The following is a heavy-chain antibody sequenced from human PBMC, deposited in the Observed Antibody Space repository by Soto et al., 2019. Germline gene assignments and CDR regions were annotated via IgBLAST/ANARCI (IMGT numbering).Heavy chain of an antibody. CDR3: ARDTYYDDSSGYYNCFDP. Sequence: QVQLVQAGAEVKKPGASVKFSCKASGYTFTSYDLNWVRHATGQGLEWMGWMNTNSGNTGYAQKFQGRVTMTRNTSISTGYMELSSMRSEDTAVYYCARDTYYDDSSGYYNCFDPWGQGTLVTVSS. D-gene: IGHD3-22*01. CDR2: MNTNSGNT. CDR1: GYTFTSYD. V-gene: IGHV1-8*01. J-gene: IGHJ5*02.